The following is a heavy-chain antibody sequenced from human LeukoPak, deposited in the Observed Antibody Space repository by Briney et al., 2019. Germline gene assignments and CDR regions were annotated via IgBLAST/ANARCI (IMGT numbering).Heavy chain of an antibody. Sequence: ASVKVSCKASGYTFTSYYMHWVRQAPGQGLEWMGIINPSGGSTSYAQKFQGGVTMTRDTSTSTVYMELSSLRSEDTAVYYCARVGEYSSSWYHAFDIWGQGTMVTVSS. V-gene: IGHV1-46*01. CDR3: ARVGEYSSSWYHAFDI. J-gene: IGHJ3*02. D-gene: IGHD6-13*01. CDR1: GYTFTSYY. CDR2: INPSGGST.